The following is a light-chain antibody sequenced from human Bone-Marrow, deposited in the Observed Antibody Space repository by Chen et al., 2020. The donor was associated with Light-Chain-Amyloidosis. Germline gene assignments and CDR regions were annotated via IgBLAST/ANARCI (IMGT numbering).Light chain of an antibody. CDR2: RDT. V-gene: IGLV3-25*03. CDR3: QSAESSGTYEVI. CDR1: DLPTKY. Sequence: SYELTQPPSLSVSPGQTARITCSGDDLPTKYAYWYQQRPGQAPVPVIHRDTERPSGISERFSGASSGTTATFTISGVQAEDEADYHCQSAESSGTYEVIFGGGTKLTVL. J-gene: IGLJ2*01.